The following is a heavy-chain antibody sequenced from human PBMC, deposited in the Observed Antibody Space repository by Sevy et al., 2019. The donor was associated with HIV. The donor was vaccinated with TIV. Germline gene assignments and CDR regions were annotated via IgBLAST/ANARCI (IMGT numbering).Heavy chain of an antibody. V-gene: IGHV1-69*13. J-gene: IGHJ4*02. CDR3: ARTDYYDNSGYFYFDY. CDR1: GGTFSTSP. CDR2: IIPLFGTT. D-gene: IGHD3-22*01. Sequence: ASVKVSCKASGGTFSTSPINWVRQAPGQGLEWMGGIIPLFGTTKYAQKFQGRVRIIADESTSTAFLEMNNLRSEDTAVYYCARTDYYDNSGYFYFDYWGQGTLVTVSS.